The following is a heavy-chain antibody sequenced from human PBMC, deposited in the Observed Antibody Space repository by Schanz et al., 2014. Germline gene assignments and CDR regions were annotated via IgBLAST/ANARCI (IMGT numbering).Heavy chain of an antibody. Sequence: QVQLVQSGAEVKKPGASVKVSCKASGYTFTAYFIHWVRQAPGQGLEWMGRINPNTGGTNFAQKFQGRVTMTRDTSITTAYMDLSSLRSDDTAVYYCAKDRMGASYYFDYWGQGTLVAVST. CDR2: INPNTGGT. D-gene: IGHD3-16*01. CDR3: AKDRMGASYYFDY. V-gene: IGHV1-2*06. CDR1: GYTFTAYF. J-gene: IGHJ4*02.